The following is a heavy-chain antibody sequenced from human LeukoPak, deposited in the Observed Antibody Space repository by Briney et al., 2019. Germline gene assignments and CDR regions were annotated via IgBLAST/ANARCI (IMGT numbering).Heavy chain of an antibody. CDR3: ASGGSNYVGGWFDP. D-gene: IGHD4-11*01. CDR2: IYYSGST. CDR1: GGSISSYY. V-gene: IGHV4-59*01. Sequence: SETLSLTCTVSGGSISSYYWSWIRQPPGKGLEWIGYIYYSGSTNYNPSLKSRVTISVDTSKNQFSLKLSSVTAADTAVYYCASGGSNYVGGWFDPWGQGTLVTVSS. J-gene: IGHJ5*02.